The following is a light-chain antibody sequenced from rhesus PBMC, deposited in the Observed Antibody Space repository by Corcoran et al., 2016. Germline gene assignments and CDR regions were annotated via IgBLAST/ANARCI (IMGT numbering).Light chain of an antibody. V-gene: IGKV1-18*01. J-gene: IGKJ1*01. CDR3: QQGYNTPRT. CDR1: QGISSW. CDR2: AAS. Sequence: DIQMTQSPSSLSASVGDKVTITCRASQGISSWLSWYQQKPGKAPKLLISAASSLQSGVPSRLIGGGSGTDYTLTISSLQPEDFATYYCQQGYNTPRTFGQGTKVEIK.